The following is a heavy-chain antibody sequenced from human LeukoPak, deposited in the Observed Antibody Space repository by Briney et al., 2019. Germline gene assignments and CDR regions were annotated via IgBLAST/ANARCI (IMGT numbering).Heavy chain of an antibody. CDR3: ARDVGLDNDFWSGDMDV. J-gene: IGHJ6*03. Sequence: SVKISCKASGGTFSSYGISWVRQAPGQGLEWMGRIIPIYGTANYAQKFQGRATITTDESTSTVYMELSSLRSEDTAVYYCARDVGLDNDFWSGDMDVWGKGTTVIVSS. D-gene: IGHD3-3*01. V-gene: IGHV1-69*05. CDR2: IIPIYGTA. CDR1: GGTFSSYG.